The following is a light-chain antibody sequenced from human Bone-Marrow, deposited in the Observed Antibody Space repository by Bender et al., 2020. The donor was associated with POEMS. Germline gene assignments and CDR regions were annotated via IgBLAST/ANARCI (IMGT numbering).Light chain of an antibody. CDR3: SVYAGSPVL. Sequence: QSALTQPASVSASPGRSITISCTGTTNDVGTYNRVSWYQQNPGKAPKVIIYGDFRRPSGISTRFSGSKSGNTASLTISGLQAEDEADYYCSVYAGSPVLFGGGTKVTVL. V-gene: IGLV2-23*01. CDR1: TNDVGTYNR. CDR2: GDF. J-gene: IGLJ2*01.